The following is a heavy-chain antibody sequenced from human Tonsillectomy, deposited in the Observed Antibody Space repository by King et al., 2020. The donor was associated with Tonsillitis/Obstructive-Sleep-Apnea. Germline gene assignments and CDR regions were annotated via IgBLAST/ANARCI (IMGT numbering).Heavy chain of an antibody. CDR3: ARQPYDFWSGYYAYYFDY. Sequence: QLQESGPGLVKPSETLSLTCTVSGGSISSYYWSWIRQPPGKGLEWIGYIYYSGSTNYNPSLKSRVTISVDTSKNQFSLKLSSVTAAYTAVYYCARQPYDFWSGYYAYYFDYWGQGTLVTVSS. J-gene: IGHJ4*02. V-gene: IGHV4-59*08. CDR1: GGSISSYY. D-gene: IGHD3-3*01. CDR2: IYYSGST.